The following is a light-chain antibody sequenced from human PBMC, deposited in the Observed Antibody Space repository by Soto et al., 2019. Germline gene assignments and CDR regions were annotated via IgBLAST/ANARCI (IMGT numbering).Light chain of an antibody. Sequence: EIVLTQSPATLSVSPGERATLSCRASQSVSNNFAWYQQKPGQAPRLLIYGASTRAAGIPARFSGSGSGTEFTLTISSLQSEDSAVYYCQQYNNWPPWTFGQGTKVEIK. V-gene: IGKV3D-15*01. CDR2: GAS. J-gene: IGKJ1*01. CDR3: QQYNNWPPWT. CDR1: QSVSNN.